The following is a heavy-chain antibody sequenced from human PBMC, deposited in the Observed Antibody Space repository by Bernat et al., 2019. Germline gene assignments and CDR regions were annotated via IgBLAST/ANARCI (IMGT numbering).Heavy chain of an antibody. Sequence: QLQLQESGPGLVKPSETLSLTCTVSGGSISSSSYYWGWIRQPPGKGLEWIGSIYYSGSTYYNPSLKSRVTISVDTSRSQCSLKLRSVTAADTAAYYCARPWNYYDSSGFQKGYDAFDIWGRGTMVTVSS. CDR3: ARPWNYYDSSGFQKGYDAFDI. CDR1: GGSISSSSYY. V-gene: IGHV4-39*01. D-gene: IGHD3-22*01. J-gene: IGHJ3*02. CDR2: IYYSGST.